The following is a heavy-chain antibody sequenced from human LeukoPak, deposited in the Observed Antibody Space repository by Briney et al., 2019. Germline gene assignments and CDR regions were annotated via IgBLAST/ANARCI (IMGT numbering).Heavy chain of an antibody. CDR2: ISYDGSNK. CDR3: AARYFDPSN. Sequence: PGGSLRLSCAASGFTFSSYAMHWVRQAPGKGLEWVAVISYDGSNKYYADSVKGRFTISRDNSKNTLYLQMNSLRAEDTAVYYCAARYFDPSNWGQGTLVTVSS. J-gene: IGHJ4*02. CDR1: GFTFSSYA. D-gene: IGHD3-9*01. V-gene: IGHV3-30*04.